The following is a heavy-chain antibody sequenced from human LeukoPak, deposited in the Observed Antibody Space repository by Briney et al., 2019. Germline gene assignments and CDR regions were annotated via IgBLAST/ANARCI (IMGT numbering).Heavy chain of an antibody. Sequence: GGSLRLSCAASGFTFSSYSMNWVRQAPGKGLEWVSYISSSSGTIYYADSVKGRFTISRDNAENSLYLQMSSLRAEDTAVYHCARGGLRGDYWGQGTLVTVSS. J-gene: IGHJ4*02. CDR1: GFTFSSYS. CDR2: ISSSSGTI. V-gene: IGHV3-48*01. CDR3: ARGGLRGDY. D-gene: IGHD4-17*01.